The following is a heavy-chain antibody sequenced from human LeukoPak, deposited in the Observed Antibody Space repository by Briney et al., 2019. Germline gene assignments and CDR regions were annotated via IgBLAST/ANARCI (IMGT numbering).Heavy chain of an antibody. Sequence: GASVKVSCKASGYTFTGYYMHWVRQAPGQGLEWMGWINPNSGGTNYAQKLQGRVTMTTDTSTSTAYMELRSLRSDDTAVYYCARGMAATVTGDFDYWGQGTLVTVSS. J-gene: IGHJ4*02. V-gene: IGHV1-2*02. CDR1: GYTFTGYY. D-gene: IGHD4-11*01. CDR2: INPNSGGT. CDR3: ARGMAATVTGDFDY.